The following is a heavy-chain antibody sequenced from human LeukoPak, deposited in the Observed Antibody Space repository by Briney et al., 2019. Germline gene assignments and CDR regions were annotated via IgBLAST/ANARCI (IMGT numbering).Heavy chain of an antibody. D-gene: IGHD6-13*01. V-gene: IGHV1-18*01. CDR2: ISAYNGNT. Sequence: ASVKVSCKASGYTFTSYGISWVRQAPGQGLEWMGWISAYNGNTNYAQKLQGRVTMTTDTSTSTAYMELRSLRSDDTAVYYCARDSPRWYSSSWYDPWGQGTLVTVSS. CDR3: ARDSPRWYSSSWYDP. J-gene: IGHJ5*02. CDR1: GYTFTSYG.